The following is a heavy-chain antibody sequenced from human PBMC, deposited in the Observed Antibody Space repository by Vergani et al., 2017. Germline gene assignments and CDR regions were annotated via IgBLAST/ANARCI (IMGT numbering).Heavy chain of an antibody. Sequence: QVQLQESGPRLVRPSQTLSLTCTVSGGSINTGAYYWSWIRQPAGKGLEWIGRVYTSGMTNYNPSLKSRVTILVDRSKSQLSLKLTSVTAGDTAVYFCARERYNWNGIPKIFDYWGQGTLVTVSS. D-gene: IGHD1-1*01. CDR3: ARERYNWNGIPKIFDY. V-gene: IGHV4-61*02. J-gene: IGHJ4*02. CDR2: VYTSGMT. CDR1: GGSINTGAYY.